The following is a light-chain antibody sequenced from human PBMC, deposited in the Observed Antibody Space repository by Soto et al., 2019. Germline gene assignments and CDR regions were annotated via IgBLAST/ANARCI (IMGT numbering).Light chain of an antibody. J-gene: IGKJ4*02. Sequence: DIQMTQSPYSLSASVGDRVTITCRAIQAIYNYLAWYQQKPGKVHTILISAASTLQSGVPSRFSGSVSGTDFTLTISSLQTEDVATYYCQKCSAVTTLGGGTKVEI. CDR2: AAS. V-gene: IGKV1-27*01. CDR1: QAIYNY. CDR3: QKCSAVTT.